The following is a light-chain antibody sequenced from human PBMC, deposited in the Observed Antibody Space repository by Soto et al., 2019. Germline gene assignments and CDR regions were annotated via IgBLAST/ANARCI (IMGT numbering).Light chain of an antibody. CDR2: RNN. V-gene: IGLV1-47*01. Sequence: QSVLTQPPSGSGTPGQRVTISCSGSSSNIGSNYVYWYQQLPGTAPKLLIYRNNQRPSGVPDRFSGSKSGTSASLAISGLRSEDEADYYCAAWDDSLSGVVFGGGNKVTVL. CDR1: SSNIGSNY. J-gene: IGLJ2*01. CDR3: AAWDDSLSGVV.